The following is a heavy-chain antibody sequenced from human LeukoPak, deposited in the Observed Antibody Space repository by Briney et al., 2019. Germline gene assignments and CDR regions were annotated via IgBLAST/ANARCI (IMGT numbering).Heavy chain of an antibody. V-gene: IGHV4-59*08. J-gene: IGHJ4*02. CDR1: GGSISSYY. Sequence: PSETLSLTCTVSGGSISSYYWSWIRQPPGKGLEWIGYIYYSGSTNYNPSLKSRVTISVDTSKNQFSLKLSSVTAADTAVCYCARLVYGSSWDYFDYWGQGTLVTVSS. CDR2: IYYSGST. CDR3: ARLVYGSSWDYFDY. D-gene: IGHD6-13*01.